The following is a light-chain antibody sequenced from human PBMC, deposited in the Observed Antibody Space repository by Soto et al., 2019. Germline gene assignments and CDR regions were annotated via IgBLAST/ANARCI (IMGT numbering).Light chain of an antibody. CDR2: EVT. J-gene: IGLJ2*01. V-gene: IGLV2-8*01. CDR1: SSDVGGYNY. Sequence: QSALTQTPSASGSLGQSVTISCTGTSSDVGGYNYVSWHQQHPGKAPKLMIYEVTERPSGVPDRFSGSKSGNTASLTVSGLQAEDEADYYCSSFAGGGNPVLFGGGTKLTVL. CDR3: SSFAGGGNPVL.